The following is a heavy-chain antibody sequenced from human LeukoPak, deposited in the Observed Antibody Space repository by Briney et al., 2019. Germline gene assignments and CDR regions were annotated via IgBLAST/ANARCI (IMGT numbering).Heavy chain of an antibody. CDR3: ANTEYQRLGTDY. D-gene: IGHD2-2*01. Sequence: GGSLRLSCAASGFTVSSNYMSWVRQAPGKGLEWVSYISSDSSTIYYADSVKGRFTISRDNAKNSLYLQMNSLRTEDTAVYYCANTEYQRLGTDYWGQGTLVTVSS. V-gene: IGHV3-48*04. CDR2: ISSDSSTI. CDR1: GFTVSSNY. J-gene: IGHJ4*02.